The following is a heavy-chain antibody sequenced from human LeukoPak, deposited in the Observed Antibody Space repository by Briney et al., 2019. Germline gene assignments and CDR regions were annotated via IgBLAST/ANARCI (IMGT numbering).Heavy chain of an antibody. V-gene: IGHV1-2*02. CDR3: ARDVGSSWYTNWFDP. CDR2: INPNSGGT. J-gene: IGHJ5*02. CDR1: GYTFTGYY. D-gene: IGHD6-13*01. Sequence: GASVKVSCKASGYTFTGYYMHWVRQAPGQGLEWMGWINPNSGGTNYAQKFQGRVTMTRDTSISTAYMELSRLRSDDTAVYYCARDVGSSWYTNWFDPGAREPWSPSPQ.